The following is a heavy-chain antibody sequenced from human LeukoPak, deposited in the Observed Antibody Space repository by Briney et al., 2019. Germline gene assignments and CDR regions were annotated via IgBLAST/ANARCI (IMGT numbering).Heavy chain of an antibody. CDR3: AREDDYGEPGVDY. CDR2: ISSSSSCI. D-gene: IGHD4-17*01. V-gene: IGHV3-21*01. J-gene: IGHJ4*02. CDR1: GFSFSSYS. Sequence: PGGSLRLSCAASGFSFSSYSMNSVRQAPRKGLEWVSSISSSSSCIYYADSVKGRFTISRDNAKNSLYLQMNSLRAEDTAVYYCAREDDYGEPGVDYWGQGTLVTVSS.